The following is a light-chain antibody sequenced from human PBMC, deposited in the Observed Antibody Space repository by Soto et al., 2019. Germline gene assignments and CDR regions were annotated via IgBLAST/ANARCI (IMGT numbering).Light chain of an antibody. CDR3: QQSYSMPYT. CDR2: GAS. Sequence: DIPMTQSPSSLSASVGDRVTITCRASQSISPYLSWYQQKPGKAPKLVIYGASNLQSGVPSSFSGSGTGTEFTLTISSLQPEDSATYYCQQSYSMPYTFGQGTKLEI. CDR1: QSISPY. J-gene: IGKJ2*01. V-gene: IGKV1-39*01.